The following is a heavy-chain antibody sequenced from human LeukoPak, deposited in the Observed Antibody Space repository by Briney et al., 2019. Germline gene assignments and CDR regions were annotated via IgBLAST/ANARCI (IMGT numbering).Heavy chain of an antibody. Sequence: MTSETLSLTCTVSGGSISSSSYYWGWIRQPPGKGLERIGSIYYSGSTYYNPSLKSRVTISVDTSKNQFSLKLSSVTAADTAVYYCARRNRIAAAGQSHNWFDPWGQGTLVTVSS. CDR2: IYYSGST. CDR1: GGSISSSSYY. J-gene: IGHJ5*02. CDR3: ARRNRIAAAGQSHNWFDP. V-gene: IGHV4-39*01. D-gene: IGHD6-13*01.